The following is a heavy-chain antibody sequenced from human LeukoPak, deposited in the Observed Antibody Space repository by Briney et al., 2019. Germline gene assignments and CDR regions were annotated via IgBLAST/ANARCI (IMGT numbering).Heavy chain of an antibody. Sequence: SVKVSCKASGGTFSSYAISWVRQAPGQGLEWMGGIIPIFGTANYAQKFQGRVTITADKSTSTAYMELSSLRSEDTAVYYCARGDYGSGSYYYYYYYYYMDVWGKGTTVTVSS. J-gene: IGHJ6*03. CDR1: GGTFSSYA. V-gene: IGHV1-69*06. D-gene: IGHD3-10*01. CDR2: IIPIFGTA. CDR3: ARGDYGSGSYYYYYYYYYMDV.